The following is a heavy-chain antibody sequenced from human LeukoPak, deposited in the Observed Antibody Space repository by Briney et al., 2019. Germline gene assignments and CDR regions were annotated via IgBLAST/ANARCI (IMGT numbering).Heavy chain of an antibody. CDR3: ARDTYYYDSSGFLSGDY. V-gene: IGHV4-59*12. CDR2: FSHSGSA. J-gene: IGHJ4*02. Sequence: SETLSLTCTVSGASISGYYWSWIRQPPGKGLEWIGYFSHSGSANYNPSLKSRVTISVDTSNNHISLKLSSVTAADTAVYYCARDTYYYDSSGFLSGDYWGQGTLVTVSS. CDR1: GASISGYY. D-gene: IGHD3-22*01.